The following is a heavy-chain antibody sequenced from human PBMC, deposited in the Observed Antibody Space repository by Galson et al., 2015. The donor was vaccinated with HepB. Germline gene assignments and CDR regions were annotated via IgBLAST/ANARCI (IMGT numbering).Heavy chain of an antibody. CDR2: ISSSSSYI. CDR3: ARVHYGSGSYNFDL. Sequence: SLRLSCAASGFTFSSYSMNWVRQAPGKGLEWVSSISSSSSYIYYADSVKGRFTISRDNAKNSLYLQMNSLRAEDTAVYYCARVHYGSGSYNFDLWGRGTLVTVSS. CDR1: GFTFSSYS. V-gene: IGHV3-21*01. D-gene: IGHD3-10*01. J-gene: IGHJ2*01.